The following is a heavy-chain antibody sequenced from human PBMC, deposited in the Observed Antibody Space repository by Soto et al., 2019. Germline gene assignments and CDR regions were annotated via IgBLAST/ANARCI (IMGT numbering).Heavy chain of an antibody. CDR2: INPNSGGT. V-gene: IGHV1-2*02. J-gene: IGHJ5*02. Sequence: AGSVKVSCKASRYTFSDYHVDWVRQAPGQGLEWMGWINPNSGGTYYPQKFQGRVTMTRDTSINTAYMELSGLRSDDTAVYFCARGRGRVALGHSSSLDLWGQGTLVTVSS. CDR1: RYTFSDYH. CDR3: ARGRGRVALGHSSSLDL. D-gene: IGHD6-6*01.